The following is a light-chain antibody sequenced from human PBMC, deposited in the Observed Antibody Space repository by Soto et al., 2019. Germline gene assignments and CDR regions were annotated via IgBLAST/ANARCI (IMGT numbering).Light chain of an antibody. J-gene: IGLJ2*01. CDR3: ISYAGSNKPA. CDR1: SSDVGGYNY. Sequence: SALTQPPSASGSPGQSVAISCSGTSSDVGGYNYVSWYQQHPGKAPKLMIYDVNKRPSGVPDRFSGSKSGNTASLTVSGLQADDEADYYCISYAGSNKPAFGGGTKLTVL. CDR2: DVN. V-gene: IGLV2-8*01.